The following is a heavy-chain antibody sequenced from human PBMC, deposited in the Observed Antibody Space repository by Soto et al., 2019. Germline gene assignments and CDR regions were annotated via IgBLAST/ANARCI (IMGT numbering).Heavy chain of an antibody. CDR3: ARAGDFWSGYYNHYYYGMDV. CDR2: INHSGST. Sequence: SETLSLTCAVYGGSFSGYYWSWIRQPPGKGLEWIGEINHSGSTNYNPSLKSRVTISVGTSKNQFSLKLSSVTAADTAVYYCARAGDFWSGYYNHYYYGMDVWGQGTTVTVSS. J-gene: IGHJ6*02. CDR1: GGSFSGYY. D-gene: IGHD3-3*01. V-gene: IGHV4-34*01.